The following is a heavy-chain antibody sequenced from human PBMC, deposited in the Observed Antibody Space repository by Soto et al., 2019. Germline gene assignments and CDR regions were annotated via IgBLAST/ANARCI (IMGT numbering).Heavy chain of an antibody. J-gene: IGHJ3*02. D-gene: IGHD3-22*01. CDR2: IDPSDSYT. CDR1: GYSFTSYW. CDR3: ARYWYDSSGYYYLDAFDI. V-gene: IGHV5-10-1*01. Sequence: GESLKISCKGSGYSFTSYWISWVRQMPGKGLEWMGRIDPSDSYTNYSPSFQGHVTISADKSISTAYLQWSSLKASDTAMYYCARYWYDSSGYYYLDAFDIWGQGTMVTVSS.